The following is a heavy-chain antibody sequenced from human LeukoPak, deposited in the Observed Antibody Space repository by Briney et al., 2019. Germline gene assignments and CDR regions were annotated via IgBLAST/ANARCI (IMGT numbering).Heavy chain of an antibody. V-gene: IGHV4-39*07. Sequence: YPSETLSLTCTVSGGSISSSSYYWGWIRQPPGKGLEWIGSIYYSGSTYYNPSLKSRVTISVDTSKNQFSLKLSSVTAADTAVYYCARGNAGTTSQFYDILTGYYPVPDAFDIWGQGTMVTVSS. J-gene: IGHJ3*02. CDR2: IYYSGST. D-gene: IGHD3-9*01. CDR1: GGSISSSSYY. CDR3: ARGNAGTTSQFYDILTGYYPVPDAFDI.